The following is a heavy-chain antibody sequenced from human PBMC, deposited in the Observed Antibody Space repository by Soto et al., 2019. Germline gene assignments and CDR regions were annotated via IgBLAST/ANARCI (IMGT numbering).Heavy chain of an antibody. CDR2: INHSGST. V-gene: IGHV4-34*01. CDR1: GGSFSGYY. D-gene: IGHD5-12*01. J-gene: IGHJ4*02. CDR3: ATDSGGGFDRFFDS. Sequence: SETLSLACAVYGGSFSGYYWSWIRQPPGKGLEWIGEINHSGSTNYNPSLKSRVTISVDTSKKQFSLKLSSVTAADTAVYYCATDSGGGFDRFFDSWGQRTLVTVSS.